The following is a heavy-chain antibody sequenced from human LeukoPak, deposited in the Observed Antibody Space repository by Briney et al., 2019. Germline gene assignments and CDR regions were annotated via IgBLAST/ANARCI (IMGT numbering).Heavy chain of an antibody. V-gene: IGHV1-8*01. D-gene: IGHD6-13*01. Sequence: ASVKVSCKASGYTFTSYDINWVRQATGQGLEWMGWMNPNNGNTGYEQKFQGRVTMTRSTSVSTAYMELSSLRSEDTAVYYCARLASSSWPLYYYYGMDVWGQGTTVTVSS. CDR1: GYTFTSYD. CDR2: MNPNNGNT. CDR3: ARLASSSWPLYYYYGMDV. J-gene: IGHJ6*02.